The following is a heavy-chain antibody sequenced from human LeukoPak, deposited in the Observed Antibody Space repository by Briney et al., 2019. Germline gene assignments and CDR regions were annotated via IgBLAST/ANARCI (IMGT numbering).Heavy chain of an antibody. CDR2: ISSSSSYI. J-gene: IGHJ6*03. D-gene: IGHD6-13*01. V-gene: IGHV3-21*01. Sequence: SGGSLRLSCIVSGFTFSSYDMNWVRQAPGKGLEWVSSISSSSSYIYYADSVKGRFTISRDNAKNSLYLQMNSLRAEDTAVYYCAREGGGSSSSWYDYYYYMDVWGKGTTVTVSS. CDR1: GFTFSSYD. CDR3: AREGGGSSSSWYDYYYYMDV.